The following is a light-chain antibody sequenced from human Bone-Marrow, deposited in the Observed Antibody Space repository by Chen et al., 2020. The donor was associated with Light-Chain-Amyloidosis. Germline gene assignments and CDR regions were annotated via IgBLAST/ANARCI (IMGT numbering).Light chain of an antibody. Sequence: EIVLTQSPGTLSLSPGEVANLSCRASQTISSNYLTWYQQKFGQAPRLLIYGSSSRATGIPDRFTGSGSGTDFTLTINRLEPEDFAMYYCQQYGTSPPTLGGGTKVEIK. CDR1: QTISSNY. V-gene: IGKV3-20*01. J-gene: IGKJ4*01. CDR2: GSS. CDR3: QQYGTSPPT.